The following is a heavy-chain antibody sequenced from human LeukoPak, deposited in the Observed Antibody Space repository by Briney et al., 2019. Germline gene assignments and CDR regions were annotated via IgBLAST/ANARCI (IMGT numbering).Heavy chain of an antibody. CDR1: GFTFSSFA. D-gene: IGHD6-13*01. V-gene: IGHV3-23*01. CDR2: ISGSGDFT. CDR3: AKCSGSSWSYYSDY. Sequence: GGSLRLSCAASGFTFSSFAMNWVRQAPGKGLEWVSAISGSGDFTYYADSVKGRFTISRDNSKNTLYLQMNSLRAEDTGVYYCAKCSGSSWSYYSDYWGQGTLVTVSS. J-gene: IGHJ4*02.